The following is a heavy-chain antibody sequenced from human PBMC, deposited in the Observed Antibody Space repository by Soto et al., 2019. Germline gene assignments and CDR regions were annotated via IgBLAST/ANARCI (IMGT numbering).Heavy chain of an antibody. D-gene: IGHD2-2*01. Sequence: SETLSLTCTVSGGSISSGDYYWSWIRQPPGKGPEWIGYIYYSGSTYYNPSLKSRVTMSVDTSKNQFSLKLSSVTAADTAVYYCARLHGYCISTSCYGYYGMDVWGQGTTVTVSS. CDR2: IYYSGST. CDR3: ARLHGYCISTSCYGYYGMDV. V-gene: IGHV4-39*01. CDR1: GGSISSGDYY. J-gene: IGHJ6*02.